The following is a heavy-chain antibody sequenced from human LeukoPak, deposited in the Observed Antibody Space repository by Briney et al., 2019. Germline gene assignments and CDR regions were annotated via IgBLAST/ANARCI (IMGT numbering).Heavy chain of an antibody. CDR2: ISYDGSNK. V-gene: IGHV3-30*04. D-gene: IGHD6-19*01. CDR3: ARVIAVAGVDY. Sequence: GGSLRLSCAASGFTFSSYAMHWVRQAPGKGLEWVAVISYDGSNKYYADPVKGRFTISRDNSKNTLYLQMNSLSAEDTAVYYCARVIAVAGVDYWGQGTLVTVSS. J-gene: IGHJ4*02. CDR1: GFTFSSYA.